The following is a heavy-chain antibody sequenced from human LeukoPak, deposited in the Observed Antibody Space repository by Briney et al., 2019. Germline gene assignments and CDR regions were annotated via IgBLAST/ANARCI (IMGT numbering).Heavy chain of an antibody. CDR1: GYMFANYG. J-gene: IGHJ4*02. D-gene: IGHD3-10*01. V-gene: IGHV1-18*01. CDR2: ISPNNADT. CDR3: ARDYYGSESLPAY. Sequence: GASVKVSCKAFGYMFANYGISWVRQAPGQGLEWMGWISPNNADTKTAHTMKGRVTMAADTSTSTAYMELRSLRSDDTAVYYCARDYYGSESLPAYWGQGTLVTVSS.